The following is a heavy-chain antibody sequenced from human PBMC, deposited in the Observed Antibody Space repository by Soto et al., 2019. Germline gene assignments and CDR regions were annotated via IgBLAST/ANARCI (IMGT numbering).Heavy chain of an antibody. CDR1: GYTFTSYG. CDR3: VRRHVSATGIDWFDP. D-gene: IGHD6-13*01. Sequence: ASVKVSCKASGYTFTSYGIHWVRQAPGQRLEWMGWINAANGDAKYSPKFQGRVTITRDTSASTAYMELSSLRSEDTAVYYCVRRHVSATGIDWFDPWGQGTLVIVSS. V-gene: IGHV1-3*01. J-gene: IGHJ5*02. CDR2: INAANGDA.